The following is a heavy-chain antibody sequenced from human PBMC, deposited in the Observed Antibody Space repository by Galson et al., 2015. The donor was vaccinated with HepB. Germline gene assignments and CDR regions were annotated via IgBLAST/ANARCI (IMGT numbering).Heavy chain of an antibody. CDR2: ISYDGSNK. D-gene: IGHD3-10*01. V-gene: IGHV3-30*04. CDR3: ARGPRSSPLFRGYYYYYMDV. Sequence: SLRLSCAASGFTFSSYAMHWVRQAPGKGLEWVAVISYDGSNKYYADSVKGRFTISRDNSKNTLYLQMNSLRAEDTAVFYCARGPRSSPLFRGYYYYYMDVWGKGTTVTVSS. CDR1: GFTFSSYA. J-gene: IGHJ6*03.